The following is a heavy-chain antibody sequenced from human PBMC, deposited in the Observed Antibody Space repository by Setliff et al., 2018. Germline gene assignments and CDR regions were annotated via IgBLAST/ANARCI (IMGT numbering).Heavy chain of an antibody. D-gene: IGHD1-1*01. CDR1: GFTFSSYG. V-gene: IGHV3-33*01. CDR3: ARDHGELGQERRTHFFRH. J-gene: IGHJ1*01. CDR2: ILYDVSKE. Sequence: PGGSLRLSCAASGFTFSSYGMHWVSQAPGKGLEWVAVILYDVSKEFYADYVKGRCTITRDNSKNTLYLQMNSLRAEDTAVYYCARDHGELGQERRTHFFRHWGQGTLVTVSS.